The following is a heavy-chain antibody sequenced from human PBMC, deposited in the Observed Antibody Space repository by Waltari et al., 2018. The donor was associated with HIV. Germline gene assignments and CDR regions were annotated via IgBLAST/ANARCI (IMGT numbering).Heavy chain of an antibody. CDR1: GGSISSYY. Sequence: QVQLQESGPGLVKPSETLSLTCTVSGGSISSYYWSWIRQPPGKGLEWIGHIYYSGSTNYHPSLKSRVTISVDTSKNQVSLNLTSVTAADTAVYYCARDRGDYAWDYWGQGTLVTVSS. V-gene: IGHV4-59*01. D-gene: IGHD4-17*01. CDR2: IYYSGST. J-gene: IGHJ4*02. CDR3: ARDRGDYAWDY.